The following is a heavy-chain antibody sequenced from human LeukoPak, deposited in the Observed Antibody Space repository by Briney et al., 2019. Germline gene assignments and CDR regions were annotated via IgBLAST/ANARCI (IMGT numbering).Heavy chain of an antibody. V-gene: IGHV4-4*02. CDR3: ARGLGFCSGANCYASNGVDV. Sequence: PSGTLSLTCAVSGGSISSSNWWSWVRQPPGKGLEWIGEISDSGSTNSNPSLKSRATILIDTSKKQISLDLYSVTAADTAVYYCARGLGFCSGANCYASNGVDVWGQGTTVSVSS. CDR1: GGSISSSNW. CDR2: ISDSGST. J-gene: IGHJ6*02. D-gene: IGHD2-15*01.